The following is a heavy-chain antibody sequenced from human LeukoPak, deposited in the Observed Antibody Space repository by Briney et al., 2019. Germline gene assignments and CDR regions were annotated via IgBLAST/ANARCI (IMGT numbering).Heavy chain of an antibody. J-gene: IGHJ6*03. D-gene: IGHD3-3*01. Sequence: ASVKVSCKASGYTFTSYYMHWVRQAPGQGLEWMGIINPSGGSTSYAQKFQGRVTMTRDTSTSTVCMELSSLRSEDTAVYYCARGYYDFWSGYYEAHYYMDVWGKGTTVTVSS. V-gene: IGHV1-46*01. CDR1: GYTFTSYY. CDR2: INPSGGST. CDR3: ARGYYDFWSGYYEAHYYMDV.